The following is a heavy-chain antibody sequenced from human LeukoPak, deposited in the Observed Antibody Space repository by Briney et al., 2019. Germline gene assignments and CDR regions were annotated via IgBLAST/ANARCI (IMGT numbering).Heavy chain of an antibody. Sequence: GGSLRLSCAASGFTFRLFGMHWVRQAPGKGLEWVSFIRFDGSNTYHADSVKGRFTISRDNSKNTLYLQMNSLRAEDTAVYYCAKAANEWELLAGYFDYWGQGTLVTVSS. CDR1: GFTFRLFG. V-gene: IGHV3-30*02. CDR3: AKAANEWELLAGYFDY. D-gene: IGHD1-26*01. CDR2: IRFDGSNT. J-gene: IGHJ4*02.